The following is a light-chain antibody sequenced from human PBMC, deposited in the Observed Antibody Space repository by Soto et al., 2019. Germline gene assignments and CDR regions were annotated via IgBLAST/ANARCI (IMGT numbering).Light chain of an antibody. Sequence: DIQMTQSPSSLSASVGDRVAITGRATQSISDYLNWYQQKPGKALKLLIYGASNLQSGVPSRFSGSGSGTDFTLTISCLQPEEFDIYYCQQSYSLPVTFGPGTKVDVK. V-gene: IGKV1-39*01. J-gene: IGKJ3*01. CDR3: QQSYSLPVT. CDR1: QSISDY. CDR2: GAS.